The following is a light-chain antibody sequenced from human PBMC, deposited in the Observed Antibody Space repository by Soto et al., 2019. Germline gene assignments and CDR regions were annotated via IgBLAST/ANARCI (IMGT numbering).Light chain of an antibody. CDR2: AAS. CDR3: QQSYSDPPIT. J-gene: IGKJ5*01. Sequence: DIQMTQSPSSLSAPVGDRVTITCRASQTISNYLKWYQQKPGKAPKLLIYAASSLQSGVPSRFSGSGSGTDFTLTISSLQPEDFATYYCQQSYSDPPITFGQGTRLEIK. CDR1: QTISNY. V-gene: IGKV1-39*01.